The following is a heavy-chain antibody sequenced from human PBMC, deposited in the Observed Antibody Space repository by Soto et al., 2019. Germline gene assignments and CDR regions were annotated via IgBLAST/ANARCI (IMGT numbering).Heavy chain of an antibody. V-gene: IGHV3-23*01. CDR3: AKTRGAMIYAISVYGMDV. CDR1: GFSFSSFA. CDR2: ISGSADST. D-gene: IGHD2-8*01. J-gene: IGHJ6*02. Sequence: EVQLLESGGGFIHPGGSLRLSCAASGFSFSSFAMNWVRQAPGKGLEWVSIISGSADSTFYADSVKGRFTISRDNSKSTLYLQINSLRAEDTVLYYCAKTRGAMIYAISVYGMDVWGQGTTVTVSS.